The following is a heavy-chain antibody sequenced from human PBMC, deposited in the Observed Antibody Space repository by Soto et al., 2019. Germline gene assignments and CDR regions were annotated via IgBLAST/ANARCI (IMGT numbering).Heavy chain of an antibody. J-gene: IGHJ6*03. CDR1: GFTFSSYA. D-gene: IGHD3-16*02. V-gene: IGHV3-23*01. CDR3: ATPYYDYIWGSYRFHYYYMDV. Sequence: EVQLLESGGGLVQPGGSLRLSCAASGFTFSSYAMSWVRQAPGKGLEWVSAISGSGGSTYYADSVKGRFTISRDNSKNTLYLQMHSLRAEDTAVYYCATPYYDYIWGSYRFHYYYMDVWGKGTTVTVSS. CDR2: ISGSGGST.